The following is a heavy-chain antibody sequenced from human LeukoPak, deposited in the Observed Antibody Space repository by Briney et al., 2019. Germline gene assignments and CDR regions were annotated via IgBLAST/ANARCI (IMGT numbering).Heavy chain of an antibody. CDR2: IYSSGST. CDR3: ARDNRGGAKWPFDY. CDR1: GGSFSGYY. J-gene: IGHJ4*02. D-gene: IGHD4/OR15-4a*01. Sequence: KASETLSLTCAVYGGSFSGYYWSWIRQPPGKGLEWIGYIYSSGSTTYNPSLKSRVTISVDTSKNQFSLRLSSVTAADTAVYYCARDNRGGAKWPFDYWGQGILVTVSS. V-gene: IGHV4-59*01.